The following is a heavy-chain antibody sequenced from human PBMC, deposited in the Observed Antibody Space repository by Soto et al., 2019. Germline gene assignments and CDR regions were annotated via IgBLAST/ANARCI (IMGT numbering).Heavy chain of an antibody. Sequence: EVQLVESGGGLVKPGGSLRLSCAASGFTFSNAWMNWVRQAPGKGLEWVGRIKSKTDGGTTDYAAPVKGRFTISRDDSKNTLYLQMNSLKTEDTAVYYCTTDSTESTIVRRDTDAFDIWGQGTMVTVSS. CDR3: TTDSTESTIVRRDTDAFDI. CDR1: GFTFSNAW. V-gene: IGHV3-15*07. D-gene: IGHD3-10*01. CDR2: IKSKTDGGTT. J-gene: IGHJ3*02.